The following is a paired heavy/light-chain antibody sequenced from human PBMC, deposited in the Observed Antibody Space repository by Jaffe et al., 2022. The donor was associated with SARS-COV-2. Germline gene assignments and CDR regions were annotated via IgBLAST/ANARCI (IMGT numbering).Heavy chain of an antibody. CDR2: ITVYNGDT. D-gene: IGHD1-26*01. V-gene: IGHV1-18*01. CDR3: ARLPWDMDAFDL. Sequence: QVQLVQSGPEVKKPGASVKVSCRASGFGLISYAIGWVRQAPGQGLEWMGWITVYNGDTNYAQKFQGRVTLTTDTSTDTAFLELRSLRSDDTAVYYCARLPWDMDAFDLWGQGTVVTVSS. J-gene: IGHJ3*01. CDR1: GFGLISYA.
Light chain of an antibody. CDR2: LGS. CDR1: QSLLHSNGFNY. Sequence: DIVLTQSPLSLPVTPGEPASISCRSSQSLLHSNGFNYLAWYLQKPGQSPQLLIYLGSNRASGVPDRFSVSESGTDFTLKISRVEAEDVGVYYCMQALQTPYTFGQGTKLEIK. V-gene: IGKV2-28*01. J-gene: IGKJ2*01. CDR3: MQALQTPYT.